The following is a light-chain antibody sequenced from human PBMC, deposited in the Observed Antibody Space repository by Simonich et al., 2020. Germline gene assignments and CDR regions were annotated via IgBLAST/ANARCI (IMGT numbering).Light chain of an antibody. CDR3: QQRSNWPPLT. Sequence: EIVLTQSPATLSLSPGERAPLSCRASQSVSSYLAWYQQKPGQAPRLLIYAASNRATGIPARFSGSGSGTDFTLTISSLEPEDFAVYYCQQRSNWPPLTFGGGTKVEIK. V-gene: IGKV3-11*01. J-gene: IGKJ4*01. CDR1: QSVSSY. CDR2: AAS.